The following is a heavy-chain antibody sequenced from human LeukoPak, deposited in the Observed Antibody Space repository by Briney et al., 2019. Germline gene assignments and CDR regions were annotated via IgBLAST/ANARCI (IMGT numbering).Heavy chain of an antibody. CDR2: ISSSSSYI. V-gene: IGHV3-21*01. J-gene: IGHJ4*02. Sequence: GGSLRLSCAASGFTFSSYSMNWVRQAPGKGLEWVSSISSSSSYIYYADSVKGRFTISRDNAENSLYLQMNSLRAEDTAVYYCARDPLAYDILTGYDYWGQGTLVTVSS. D-gene: IGHD3-9*01. CDR3: ARDPLAYDILTGYDY. CDR1: GFTFSSYS.